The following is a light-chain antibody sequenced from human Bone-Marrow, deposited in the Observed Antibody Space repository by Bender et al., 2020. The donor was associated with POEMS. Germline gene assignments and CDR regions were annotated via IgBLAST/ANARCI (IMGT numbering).Light chain of an antibody. CDR1: NIGSKS. CDR3: QVYSNDNDHWE. J-gene: IGLJ3*02. CDR2: ANN. Sequence: SYVLTQPPSVSVAPGKTATITCGGNNIGSKSVHWYQQKPGQAPVLVVYANNNRPSALPERLSGSNSGNTATLTISRVEAGDEADYYCQVYSNDNDHWEFGGGTKVTVL. V-gene: IGLV3-21*03.